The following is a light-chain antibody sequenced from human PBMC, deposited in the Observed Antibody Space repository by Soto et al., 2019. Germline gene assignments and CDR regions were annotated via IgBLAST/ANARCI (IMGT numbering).Light chain of an antibody. CDR1: QSVSSN. CDR3: QQYGSSPWT. J-gene: IGKJ1*01. Sequence: EIEMTQSPSTLSVSPGERATLSCRASQSVSSNLAWYQQKPGQAPRLLIYGASTRATGIPDRFSGSGSGTDLTITISRLQPEDFEVYYCQQYGSSPWTFGQGTKVDIK. V-gene: IGKV3-15*01. CDR2: GAS.